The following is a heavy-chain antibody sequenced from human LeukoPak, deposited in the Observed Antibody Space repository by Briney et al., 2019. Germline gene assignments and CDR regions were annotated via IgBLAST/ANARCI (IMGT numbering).Heavy chain of an antibody. CDR2: TYHSGST. D-gene: IGHD2-15*01. V-gene: IGHV4-39*07. CDR1: GGSISASSYY. Sequence: PSETLSLTCTVSGGSISASSYYWGWIRQPPGKGLEWIGSTYHSGSTYYNPSLKSRVTISVDTSKNQFSLKLSSVTAADTAVYYCARGMGYCSGGSCYNDAFDIWGQGTMVTVSS. CDR3: ARGMGYCSGGSCYNDAFDI. J-gene: IGHJ3*02.